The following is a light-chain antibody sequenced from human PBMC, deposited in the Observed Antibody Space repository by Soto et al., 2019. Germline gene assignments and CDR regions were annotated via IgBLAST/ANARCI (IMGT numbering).Light chain of an antibody. Sequence: DIQMTQSPSSLSASVGDRVTITCRASQGIRNDLGWYQQKPGKAPKRLIYAASSLQSGVPSSFSGSGSGTEFTLTISSLQADDFAAYYCQQYSAYSAWTFGQGTRVEIK. CDR3: QQYSAYSAWT. CDR2: AAS. V-gene: IGKV1-17*01. J-gene: IGKJ1*01. CDR1: QGIRND.